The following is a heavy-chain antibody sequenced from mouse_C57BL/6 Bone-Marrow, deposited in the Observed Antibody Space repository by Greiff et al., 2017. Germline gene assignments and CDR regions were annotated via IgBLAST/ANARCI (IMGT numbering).Heavy chain of an antibody. CDR2: INPYNGDT. CDR1: GYSFTGYF. CDR3: ARERFSTTVVARYFDV. J-gene: IGHJ1*03. V-gene: IGHV1-20*01. Sequence: VQLQQSGPELVKPGDSVKISCKASGYSFTGYFMNWVMQSHGTSLEWIGRINPYNGDTFYNQKFKGKATLTVDKASSTAHMELRSLTSEDSAVYYCARERFSTTVVARYFDVWGTGTTVTVSS. D-gene: IGHD1-1*01.